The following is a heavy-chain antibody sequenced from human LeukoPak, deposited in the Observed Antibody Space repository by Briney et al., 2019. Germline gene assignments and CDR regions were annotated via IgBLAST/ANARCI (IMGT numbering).Heavy chain of an antibody. V-gene: IGHV4-59*12. J-gene: IGHJ4*02. CDR2: IYYSGST. Sequence: TSETLSLTCTVSGGSISSYYWSWIRQSPGKGLEWIGYIYYSGSTNYNPSLKSRVTISVDTSKNQFSLKLSSVTAADTAVYYCARGGGVAGTPYNPYDYWGQGTLVTVSS. CDR3: ARGGGVAGTPYNPYDY. CDR1: GGSISSYY. D-gene: IGHD6-19*01.